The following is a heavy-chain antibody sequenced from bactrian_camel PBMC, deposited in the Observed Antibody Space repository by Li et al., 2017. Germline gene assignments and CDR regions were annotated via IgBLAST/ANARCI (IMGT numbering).Heavy chain of an antibody. CDR2: INAYGHST. V-gene: IGHV3S40*01. CDR1: GFTFSSYD. J-gene: IGHJ4*01. CDR3: AKSGGTWYHEYTY. Sequence: VQLVESGGGLVQPGGSLRLSCAASGFTFSSYDMRWVRQAPGKGLEWVSAINAYGHSTYYADSVKGRFTISRDNAKNTVYLQMNSLKTGDTAMYYCAKSGGTWYHEYTYWGRGTQVTVS. D-gene: IGHD6*01.